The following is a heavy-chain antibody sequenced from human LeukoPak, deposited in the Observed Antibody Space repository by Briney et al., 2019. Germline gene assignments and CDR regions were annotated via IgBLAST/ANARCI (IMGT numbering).Heavy chain of an antibody. CDR2: IYYSGST. D-gene: IGHD2-15*01. Sequence: SETLSLTCTVSGGSISSYYWSWIRQPPGKGLEWIGYIYYSGSTNYNPSLKSRVTISVDTSKNQFSLKLSSVTAADTAVYYCARWSLGGWFDPWGQGTLVTVSS. J-gene: IGHJ5*02. V-gene: IGHV4-59*01. CDR3: ARWSLGGWFDP. CDR1: GGSISSYY.